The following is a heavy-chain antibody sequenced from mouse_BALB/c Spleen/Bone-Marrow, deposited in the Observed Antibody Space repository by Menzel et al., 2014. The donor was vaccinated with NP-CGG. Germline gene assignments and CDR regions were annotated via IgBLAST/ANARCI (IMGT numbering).Heavy chain of an antibody. V-gene: IGHV14-3*02. CDR2: IDPANGNT. D-gene: IGHD1-1*01. CDR1: GFSIKDTY. CDR3: ASYYYGGSGFAY. Sequence: VQLQQPGAELVKPGASVKLSCTASGFSIKDTYMHWVKQRPEQGLEWIGRIDPANGNTKYDPKFQGKATITADTSPNTAYXXLXSLTSEDTAVYYCASYYYGGSGFAYWGQGTLVTVSA. J-gene: IGHJ3*01.